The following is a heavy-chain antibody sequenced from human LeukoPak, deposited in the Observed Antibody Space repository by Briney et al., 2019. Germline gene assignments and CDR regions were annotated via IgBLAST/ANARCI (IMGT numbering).Heavy chain of an antibody. D-gene: IGHD3-10*01. CDR3: ARTNYYGSGSYYFDY. Sequence: KTSETLSLTCTVSGDSTSNYYWGWIRQPPGKGLEWIGYIYYSGSTNYNPSLKSRVTMSLDTSKNQFSLTLSSVTAADTAVYYCARTNYYGSGSYYFDYWGQGTPVTVS. CDR1: GDSTSNYY. V-gene: IGHV4-59*01. CDR2: IYYSGST. J-gene: IGHJ4*02.